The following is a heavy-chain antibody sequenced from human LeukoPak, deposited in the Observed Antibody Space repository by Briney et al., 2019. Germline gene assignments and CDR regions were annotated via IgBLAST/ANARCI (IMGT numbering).Heavy chain of an antibody. CDR1: GFTFSSYT. Sequence: GRSLRLSCAASGFTFSSYTMHWVRQAPGKGLEWVASIDGSSRYMYYSDSMKGRFTISRANAKNSLYLQINTLRAEDTAVYFCARDWDTDRYFDYWGQGTLVSVSS. CDR2: IDGSSRYM. V-gene: IGHV3-21*01. J-gene: IGHJ4*02. CDR3: ARDWDTDRYFDY. D-gene: IGHD5-18*01.